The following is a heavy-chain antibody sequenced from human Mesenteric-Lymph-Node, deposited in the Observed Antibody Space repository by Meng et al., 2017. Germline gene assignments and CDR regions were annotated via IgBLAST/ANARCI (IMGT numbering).Heavy chain of an antibody. CDR2: MYHSGTT. CDR3: ATQESRDGHNPY. V-gene: IGHV4-4*02. Sequence: QLQESGPGLVKTSGTLSLTCVVSGGSISSSYWWTWVRQSPGKGLEWIGEMYHSGTTNYNPSLKSRVTISMGKSNNQLSLKLNSATAADTAVYYCATQESRDGHNPYWGQGTLVTVSS. J-gene: IGHJ4*02. D-gene: IGHD5-24*01. CDR1: GGSISSSYW.